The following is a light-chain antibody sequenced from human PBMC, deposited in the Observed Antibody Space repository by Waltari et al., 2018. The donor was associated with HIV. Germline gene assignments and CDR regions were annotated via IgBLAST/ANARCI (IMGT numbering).Light chain of an antibody. Sequence: EIVLTQSPATLSLSPGERATLSCRASQSVSSYLAWYQQKPGQAPRLLIYDASNRATGIPARFSGSGSGTDFTLTISSLEPEDFAVYYCLQRSNWPPDLTFGGGTKVEIK. J-gene: IGKJ4*01. V-gene: IGKV3-11*01. CDR3: LQRSNWPPDLT. CDR1: QSVSSY. CDR2: DAS.